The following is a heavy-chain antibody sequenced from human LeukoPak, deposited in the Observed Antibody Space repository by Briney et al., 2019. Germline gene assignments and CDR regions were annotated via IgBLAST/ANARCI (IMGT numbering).Heavy chain of an antibody. CDR2: INHSGST. D-gene: IGHD3-22*01. V-gene: IGHV4-34*01. J-gene: IGHJ4*02. CDR3: ARGPDYYDSSGYSEH. Sequence: SETLSLTCAVYGGSFSGYYWSWIRQPPGKGLEWIGEINHSGSTNYNPSLKSRVTISVDTSKNQFSLQLSSVTAADTAVYYCARGPDYYDSSGYSEHWGQGTLVTVSS. CDR1: GGSFSGYY.